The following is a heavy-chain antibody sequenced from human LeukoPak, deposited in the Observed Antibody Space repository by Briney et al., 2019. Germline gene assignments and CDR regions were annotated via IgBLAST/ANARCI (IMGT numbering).Heavy chain of an antibody. CDR2: INPGSGGT. Sequence: ASVKVSCKASGYTFTGYYIHWVRQAPEQGLEWMGWINPGSGGTDYAQKFQGRVTVSRDTSISTAYVELSSLRSDDTAVYYCARASSYYDSSGMIFDHWGQGSLVTVSS. D-gene: IGHD3-22*01. CDR1: GYTFTGYY. V-gene: IGHV1-2*02. CDR3: ARASSYYDSSGMIFDH. J-gene: IGHJ4*02.